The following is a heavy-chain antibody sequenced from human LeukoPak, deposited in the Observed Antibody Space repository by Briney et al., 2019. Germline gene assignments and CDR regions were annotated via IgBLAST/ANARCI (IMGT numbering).Heavy chain of an antibody. V-gene: IGHV3-23*01. J-gene: IGHJ4*02. CDR2: ISGSGGST. Sequence: GGSLRLSCAASGFTFSSYAMSWVRQTPGKGLEWVSAISGSGGSTYYADSVKGRFTISRDNSKNTLYLQMNSLRAEDTAVYYCARVPYNWNAGYWGQGTLVTVSS. CDR1: GFTFSSYA. D-gene: IGHD1-20*01. CDR3: ARVPYNWNAGY.